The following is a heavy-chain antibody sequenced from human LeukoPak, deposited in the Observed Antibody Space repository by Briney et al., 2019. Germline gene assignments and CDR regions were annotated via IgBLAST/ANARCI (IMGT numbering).Heavy chain of an antibody. D-gene: IGHD2-21*02. CDR3: ARMVMTAIDYFDY. CDR1: GGSISNYY. J-gene: IGHJ4*02. CDR2: IYYIGST. V-gene: IGHV4-59*01. Sequence: SETLSLTCTVSGGSISNYYWSWIRQPPGKGLEWIGYIYYIGSTKYNPSLKSRVTISVDTSKNQFSLKLSSATAADTAVYYCARMVMTAIDYFDYWGQGTLVTVSS.